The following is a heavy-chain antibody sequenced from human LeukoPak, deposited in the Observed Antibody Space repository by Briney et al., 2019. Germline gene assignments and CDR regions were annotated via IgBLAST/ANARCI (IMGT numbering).Heavy chain of an antibody. Sequence: GGSLKLSCAASGFTFSGSAMHWVRQASGKGLEWVGRIRSKANSYATAYAASVKGRFTISRDDSKNTAYLQMNSLKTEDTAVYYCTRRAIAAAGISSWGQGTLVTVSS. J-gene: IGHJ5*02. CDR1: GFTFSGSA. V-gene: IGHV3-73*01. CDR2: IRSKANSYAT. CDR3: TRRAIAAAGISS. D-gene: IGHD6-13*01.